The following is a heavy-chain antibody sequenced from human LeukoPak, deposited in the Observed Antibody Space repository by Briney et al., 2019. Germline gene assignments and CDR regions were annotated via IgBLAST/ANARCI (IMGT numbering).Heavy chain of an antibody. CDR3: ARESGSDAFDI. J-gene: IGHJ3*02. Sequence: ASVEVSCKASGYTFTKYGVSWVRQAPGQGREWMGWISAYNGDIKYAQRGKGRVTMTTDTATSTVYMELRSLRSDDTAVYYCARESGSDAFDIWGQGTMVTVSS. V-gene: IGHV1-18*01. CDR1: GYTFTKYG. CDR2: ISAYNGDI.